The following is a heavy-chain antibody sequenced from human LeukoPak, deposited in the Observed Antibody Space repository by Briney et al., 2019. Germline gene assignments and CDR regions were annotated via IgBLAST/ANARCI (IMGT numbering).Heavy chain of an antibody. CDR3: ARSRGAARLLDY. Sequence: SETLSLTCTVSGGSISSSSYYWGWIRKPLGKGLEWIGRIYYSGSTYYHPSLKSRVTISVDTSKNQFSLKLGAVTAADTAVYYCARSRGAARLLDYWGQGTLVTVSS. CDR1: GGSISSSSYY. V-gene: IGHV4-39*07. CDR2: IYYSGST. J-gene: IGHJ4*02. D-gene: IGHD6-13*01.